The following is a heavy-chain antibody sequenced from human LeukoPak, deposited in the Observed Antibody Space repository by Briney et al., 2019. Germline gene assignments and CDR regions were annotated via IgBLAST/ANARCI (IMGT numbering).Heavy chain of an antibody. CDR1: GGSISSLY. V-gene: IGHV4-59*08. J-gene: IGHJ4*02. CDR2: IYYTGST. CDR3: ARHRAYSSSSPFGY. D-gene: IGHD6-6*01. Sequence: TSETLSLTCSVSGGSISSLYWSWIRQPPGKGLEWIGYIYYTGSTNYNPSLKSRVTMFVDMSKNQFSLRLSSVTAADTAVYYCARHRAYSSSSPFGYWGQGTLVTVSS.